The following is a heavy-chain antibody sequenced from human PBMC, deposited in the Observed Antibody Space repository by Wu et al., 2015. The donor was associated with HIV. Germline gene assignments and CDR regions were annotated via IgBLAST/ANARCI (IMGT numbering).Heavy chain of an antibody. J-gene: IGHJ4*02. CDR3: ARLRFYSDGNDHNRLDS. Sequence: QVQLVQSGPEVKKSGASVKVSCKASGYTFTGYHIHWVRQAPGQGLEWMGWINPDNGGTKYAQKFQGRVTMTRDTSISTAYMDLSRLRSDDTAVYYCARLRFYSDGNDHNRLDSWGQGTLLTVSS. V-gene: IGHV1-2*02. CDR2: INPDNGGT. CDR1: GYTFTGYH. D-gene: IGHD3-22*01.